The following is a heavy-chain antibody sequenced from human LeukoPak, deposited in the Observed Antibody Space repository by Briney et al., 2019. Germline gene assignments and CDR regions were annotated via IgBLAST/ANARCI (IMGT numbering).Heavy chain of an antibody. CDR1: GFTFSSYR. CDR3: ARGHAKNLRYPVDY. J-gene: IGHJ4*02. D-gene: IGHD1-1*01. CDR2: ISSSSSYI. V-gene: IGHV3-21*01. Sequence: SGGSLRLSCAASGFTFSSYRMNWVRQAPGKGLEWVSSISSSSSYIYYADSVKGRFTISRDNAKNALYLQMNSLRAEDTAVYYCARGHAKNLRYPVDYWGQGTLVTVSS.